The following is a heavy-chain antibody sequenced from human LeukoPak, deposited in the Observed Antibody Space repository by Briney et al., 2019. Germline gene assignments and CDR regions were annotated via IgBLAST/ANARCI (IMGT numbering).Heavy chain of an antibody. CDR2: ISSSSSYI. CDR1: GFTFSSYS. Sequence: GGSLRLSCAASGFTFSSYSMNWVRQAPGKGLDWVSSISSSSSYIYYADSVKGRFTISRDNAKNSLYLQMNSLRAEDTAVYYCARGGSSGWWAFDIWGQGTMVTVSS. J-gene: IGHJ3*02. V-gene: IGHV3-21*04. CDR3: ARGGSSGWWAFDI. D-gene: IGHD6-19*01.